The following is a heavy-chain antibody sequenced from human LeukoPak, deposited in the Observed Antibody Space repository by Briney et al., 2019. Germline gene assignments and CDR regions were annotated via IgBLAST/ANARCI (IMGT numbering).Heavy chain of an antibody. D-gene: IGHD5-24*01. Sequence: GGSLRLSCAASGFTFSSYAMHWVRQAPGKGLEWVAVISYDGSNKYYADSVKGRFTISRDNSKSTLYLQMNSLRAEDTAVYYCARDPRRDGYNSYAFDIWGQGTMVTVSS. CDR3: ARDPRRDGYNSYAFDI. J-gene: IGHJ3*02. CDR2: ISYDGSNK. CDR1: GFTFSSYA. V-gene: IGHV3-30-3*01.